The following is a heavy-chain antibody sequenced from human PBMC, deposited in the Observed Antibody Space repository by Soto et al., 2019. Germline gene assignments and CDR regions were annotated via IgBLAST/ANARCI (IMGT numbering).Heavy chain of an antibody. D-gene: IGHD3-22*01. CDR3: ARIGGWYDSSGYYWGFDAFDF. CDR2: IYYSGST. V-gene: IGHV4-59*01. J-gene: IGHJ3*01. CDR1: GGSISSYY. Sequence: PXETLSRTGPVSGGSISSYYWSWIRQPPGKGQEWIGYIYYSGSTNYNPSLKSRVTISVDTSKNQFSLKLSSVTAADTAVYYCARIGGWYDSSGYYWGFDAFDFWGQGTMVTV.